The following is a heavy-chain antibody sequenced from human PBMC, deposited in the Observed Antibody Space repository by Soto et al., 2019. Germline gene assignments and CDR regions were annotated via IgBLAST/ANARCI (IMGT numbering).Heavy chain of an antibody. Sequence: SETLSLTCTVSGGSISSYYWSWIRQPPGKGLEWIGYIYYSGSTNYNPSLKSRVTISVDTSKNQFSLKLSSVTAADTAVYYCAREAIDYGDYVVDYWGQGTLVTVSS. D-gene: IGHD4-17*01. J-gene: IGHJ4*02. V-gene: IGHV4-59*01. CDR2: IYYSGST. CDR3: AREAIDYGDYVVDY. CDR1: GGSISSYY.